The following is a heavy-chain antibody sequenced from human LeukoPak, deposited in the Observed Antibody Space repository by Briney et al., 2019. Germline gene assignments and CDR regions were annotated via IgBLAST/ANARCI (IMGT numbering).Heavy chain of an antibody. Sequence: SVKVSCKASGGTFSSYAISWVRQAPGQGLEWMGRIIPIFGTANYAQKFQGKVTITTDESTSTAYMELSSLRSEDTAVYYCARGFGESDQNWFDPWGQGTLVTVSS. D-gene: IGHD3-10*01. CDR3: ARGFGESDQNWFDP. CDR1: GGTFSSYA. V-gene: IGHV1-69*05. J-gene: IGHJ5*02. CDR2: IIPIFGTA.